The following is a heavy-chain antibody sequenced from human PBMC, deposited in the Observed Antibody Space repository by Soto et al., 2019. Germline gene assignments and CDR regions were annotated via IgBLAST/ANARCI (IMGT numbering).Heavy chain of an antibody. J-gene: IGHJ4*02. V-gene: IGHV1-8*01. D-gene: IGHD3-22*01. Sequence: QVQLVQSGAEVKKPGASVKVSCKASGYTFTSYDINWVRQATGQGLEWMGWMNPNSGNTGYAQKFQGRVTMTRNTSISTAYMELSSLRSEDTAVYYCARGGHYYDSSGYYEAFDYWGQGTLVTVSS. CDR3: ARGGHYYDSSGYYEAFDY. CDR1: GYTFTSYD. CDR2: MNPNSGNT.